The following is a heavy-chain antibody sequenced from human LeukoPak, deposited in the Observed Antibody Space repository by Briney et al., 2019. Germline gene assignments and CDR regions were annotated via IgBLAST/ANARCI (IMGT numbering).Heavy chain of an antibody. J-gene: IGHJ6*03. CDR3: ATSAGDYRAGHYYYMGV. CDR2: INPNTAGT. V-gene: IGHV1-2*02. Sequence: ASVKVSCKGSGYTFTGYYFHWVRQAPGQGLEGMGWINPNTAGTNYAQKVLGGVTLTWDTSMSTAYMELTRLTSDDTAVYYCATSAGDYRAGHYYYMGVWGKGTSVTVSS. D-gene: IGHD4-11*01. CDR1: GYTFTGYY.